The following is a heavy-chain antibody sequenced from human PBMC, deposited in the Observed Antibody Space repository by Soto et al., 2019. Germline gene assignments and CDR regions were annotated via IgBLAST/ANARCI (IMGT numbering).Heavy chain of an antibody. CDR2: ISCSSGSI. V-gene: IGHV3-9*01. CDR1: GFTFADYA. CDR3: AKDISVTTHY. D-gene: IGHD4-17*01. Sequence: GGSLRLSCAASGFTFADYAMHWVRQAPGKGLEWVSGISCSSGSIGYADSVKGRFTISRDNSKNTLYLQMNSLRAEDTAVYYCAKDISVTTHYWGQGTLVTVSS. J-gene: IGHJ4*02.